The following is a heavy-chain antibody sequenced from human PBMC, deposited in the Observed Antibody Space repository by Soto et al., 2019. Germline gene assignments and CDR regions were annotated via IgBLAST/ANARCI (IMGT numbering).Heavy chain of an antibody. J-gene: IGHJ1*01. CDR2: IKKDGSEK. Sequence: LRLCCAASGISTSSYWIGWVRQAPGRGLEWVASIKKDGSEKYYMDSLQGRFTISRDNALNSLYLQMNSLRAEDTAVYFCVTGYHSYHLGQGTLGTGPS. CDR3: VTGYHSYH. CDR1: GISTSSYW. V-gene: IGHV3-7*03. D-gene: IGHD5-18*01.